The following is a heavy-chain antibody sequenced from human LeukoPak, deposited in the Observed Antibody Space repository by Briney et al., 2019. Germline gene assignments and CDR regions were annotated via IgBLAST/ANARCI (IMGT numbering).Heavy chain of an antibody. CDR1: GYTFTSYY. J-gene: IGHJ4*02. CDR3: ARTLSDSGTSH. V-gene: IGHV1-46*01. D-gene: IGHD3-10*01. Sequence: ASVKVSCKASGYTFTSYYIHWVRQAPGQGLEWMGKINPSGASTTYTQRFEGRLSMTRDTSTTTVYMELSSLRSEDTAVYYCARTLSDSGTSHWGQGTLVTVSS. CDR2: INPSGAST.